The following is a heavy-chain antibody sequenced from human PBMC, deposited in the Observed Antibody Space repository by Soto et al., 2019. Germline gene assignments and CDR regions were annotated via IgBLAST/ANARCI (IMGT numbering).Heavy chain of an antibody. CDR2: IYYSGST. D-gene: IGHD3-22*01. CDR3: ASIEVMVSSFDC. J-gene: IGHJ4*02. Sequence: SETLSLTCTVSGGSISSYYWSWIRQPPGKGLEWIGSIYYSGSTNYNPSLKSRVTISVDTSKSQFSLKLSSVTAADTAVYYCASIEVMVSSFDCWGQGALVTVSS. CDR1: GGSISSYY. V-gene: IGHV4-59*08.